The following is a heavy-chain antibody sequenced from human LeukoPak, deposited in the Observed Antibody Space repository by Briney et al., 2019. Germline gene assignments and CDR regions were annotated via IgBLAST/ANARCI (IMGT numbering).Heavy chain of an antibody. CDR2: ISYDGSNK. D-gene: IGHD3-22*01. CDR1: GFTFSSYA. Sequence: GGSLRLSCAASGFTFSSYAMHWVCQAPGKGLEWVAVISYDGSNKYYADSVKGRFTISRDNSKNTLYLQMNSLRAEDTAVYYCARDWLSDDSSGFDYWGQGTLVTVSS. J-gene: IGHJ4*02. V-gene: IGHV3-30-3*01. CDR3: ARDWLSDDSSGFDY.